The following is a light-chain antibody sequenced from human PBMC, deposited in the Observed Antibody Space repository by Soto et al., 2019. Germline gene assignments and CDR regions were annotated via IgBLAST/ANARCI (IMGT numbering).Light chain of an antibody. CDR1: QSISNH. CDR3: QQANSFPHT. V-gene: IGKV1-39*01. CDR2: AAS. Sequence: DIQMTQSPSSLSASVEDRVIITCRASQSISNHLNWYQQKPGKAPKLLIFAASSLQSGVSSRFSGSRSGPDFTLTISSLQPEDFATYYCQQANSFPHTFGQGTRLEIK. J-gene: IGKJ5*01.